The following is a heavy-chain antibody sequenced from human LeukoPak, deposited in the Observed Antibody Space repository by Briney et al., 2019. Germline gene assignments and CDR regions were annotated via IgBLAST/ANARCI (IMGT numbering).Heavy chain of an antibody. CDR3: ARCSPGLLEWLFWFDY. CDR1: GGSFSGYY. V-gene: IGHV4-34*01. Sequence: SETLSLTCAVYGGSFSGYYWSWIRQPPGKGLEWIGEINHSGSTNYNPSLKSRVTIPVDTSKNQFSLKLSSVTAADTAVYYCARCSPGLLEWLFWFDYWGQGTLVTVSS. CDR2: INHSGST. D-gene: IGHD3-3*01. J-gene: IGHJ4*02.